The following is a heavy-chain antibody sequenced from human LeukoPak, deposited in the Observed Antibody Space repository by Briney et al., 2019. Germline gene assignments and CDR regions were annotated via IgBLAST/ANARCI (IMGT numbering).Heavy chain of an antibody. Sequence: GSLRLSCAASGFTFSSYAMHWVRQAPGKGLEWVAVISYDGSNKYYADSVKGRFTISRDNSKNTLYLQMNSLRAEDTAVYYCARDYYGSGSYIPFDPWGQGTLVTVSS. CDR2: ISYDGSNK. J-gene: IGHJ5*02. CDR1: GFTFSSYA. CDR3: ARDYYGSGSYIPFDP. D-gene: IGHD3-10*01. V-gene: IGHV3-30-3*01.